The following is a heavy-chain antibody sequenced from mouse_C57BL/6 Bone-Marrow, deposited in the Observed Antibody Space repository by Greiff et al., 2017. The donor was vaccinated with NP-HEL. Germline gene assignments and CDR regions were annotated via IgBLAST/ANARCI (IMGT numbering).Heavy chain of an antibody. J-gene: IGHJ3*01. CDR3: ARSGLRGFAY. Sequence: VQLQQSGAELVRPGTSVKLSCKASGYTFTSYWMHWVKQRPGQGLEWIGVIDPSDSYTNYNQKFKGKATLTVDTSSSTAYMQLSSLTSEDSAVYYCARSGLRGFAYWGQGTLVTVSA. D-gene: IGHD1-1*01. CDR2: IDPSDSYT. CDR1: GYTFTSYW. V-gene: IGHV1-59*01.